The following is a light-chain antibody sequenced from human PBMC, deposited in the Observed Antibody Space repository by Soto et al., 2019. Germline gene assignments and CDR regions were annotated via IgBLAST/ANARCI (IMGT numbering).Light chain of an antibody. CDR1: QSVSKNY. J-gene: IGKJ3*01. V-gene: IGKV3-20*01. Sequence: EVVLTQSPATLSVSPGERATLSCRASQSVSKNYFAWYQKKPDQAPRLLIYAASSTATGTPDRCSGSGSGTAFTLTISRLEPEEFGVYYGQQYGKSPRTFGTGTKVEIK. CDR2: AAS. CDR3: QQYGKSPRT.